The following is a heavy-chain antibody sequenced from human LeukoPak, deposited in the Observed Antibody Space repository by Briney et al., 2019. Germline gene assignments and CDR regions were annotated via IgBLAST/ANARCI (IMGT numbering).Heavy chain of an antibody. Sequence: ASVKVSCKASGGTFSSYAISWVRQAPGRGLEWMGGIIPIFGTANYAQKFQGRVTITADESTSTAYMELSSLRSEDTAVYYCAREGGGYCSSTSCPKDAFDIWGQGTMVTVSS. CDR3: AREGGGYCSSTSCPKDAFDI. J-gene: IGHJ3*02. CDR2: IIPIFGTA. V-gene: IGHV1-69*13. D-gene: IGHD2-2*01. CDR1: GGTFSSYA.